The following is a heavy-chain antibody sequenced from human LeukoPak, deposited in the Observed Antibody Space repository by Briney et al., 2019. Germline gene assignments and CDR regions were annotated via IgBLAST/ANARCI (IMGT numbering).Heavy chain of an antibody. D-gene: IGHD3-10*01. CDR2: ISSSNSTI. J-gene: IGHJ4*02. CDR1: GFTFSSYA. V-gene: IGHV3-48*02. Sequence: GGSLRLSCAASGFTFSSYALSWVRQAPGQGLEWVSYISSSNSTIFYADSVKGRFTISRDNAKNSLYLQMNSLRDEDTAVYYCARSGVYFDYWGQGTLLTVSS. CDR3: ARSGVYFDY.